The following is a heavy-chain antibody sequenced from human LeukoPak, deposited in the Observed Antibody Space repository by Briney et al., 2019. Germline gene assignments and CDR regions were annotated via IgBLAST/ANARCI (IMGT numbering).Heavy chain of an antibody. CDR2: FDPEDGET. Sequence: ASVKVSCKVSGYTLTELSMHWVRQAHGKGLEWMGGFDPEDGETIYAQKFQGRVTMTEDTSTDTAYMELSSLRSEDTAVYYCATDLVRVGYDFWSGHEWGQGTLVTVSS. CDR1: GYTLTELS. D-gene: IGHD3-3*01. V-gene: IGHV1-24*01. J-gene: IGHJ4*02. CDR3: ATDLVRVGYDFWSGHE.